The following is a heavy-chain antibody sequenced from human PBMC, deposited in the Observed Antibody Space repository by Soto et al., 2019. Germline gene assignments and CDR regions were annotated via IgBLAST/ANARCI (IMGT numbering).Heavy chain of an antibody. D-gene: IGHD6-6*01. CDR3: ARSSSSPYDAFDI. J-gene: IGHJ3*02. CDR2: INPSGGST. Sequence: ASVKVSCKASGYTFTSYYMHWVRQAPGQGLEWMGIINPSGGSTSYAQKLQGRVTMTTDTSTSTAYMELRSLRSDDTAVYYCARSSSSPYDAFDIWGQGTMVTVSS. V-gene: IGHV1-46*01. CDR1: GYTFTSYY.